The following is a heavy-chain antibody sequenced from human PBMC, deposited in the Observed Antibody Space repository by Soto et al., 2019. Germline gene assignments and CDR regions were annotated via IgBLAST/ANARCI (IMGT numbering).Heavy chain of an antibody. V-gene: IGHV1-8*01. D-gene: IGHD3-3*01. Sequence: ASVKVSCKASGYTFTSYDINWVRQATGQGLEWMGWMNPNSGNTGYAQKFQGRVTMTRNTSISTAYMELSSLRSEDTAVYYCARGLVRITIFGVAPGNWFDPWGQGTLVTV. CDR3: ARGLVRITIFGVAPGNWFDP. CDR1: GYTFTSYD. CDR2: MNPNSGNT. J-gene: IGHJ5*02.